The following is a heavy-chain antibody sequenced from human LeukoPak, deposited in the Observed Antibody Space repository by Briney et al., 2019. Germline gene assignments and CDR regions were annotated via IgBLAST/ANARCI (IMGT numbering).Heavy chain of an antibody. CDR3: ARGPNEWFGEFDN. J-gene: IGHJ4*02. CDR2: ISSSSSYI. CDR1: GFTFSSYS. V-gene: IGHV3-21*01. D-gene: IGHD3-10*01. Sequence: GGSLRLSCAASGFTFSSYSMNWVRQAPGKGLEWVSSISSSSSYIYYADSVKGRFTISRDNAKKALYIQMNSLRVEDTAVYYCARGPNEWFGEFDNWGQGTLVTVSS.